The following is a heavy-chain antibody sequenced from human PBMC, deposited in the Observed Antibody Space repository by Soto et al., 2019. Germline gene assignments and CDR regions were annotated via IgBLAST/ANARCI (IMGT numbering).Heavy chain of an antibody. J-gene: IGHJ4*02. CDR3: ARIPGWLQGFDS. Sequence: ESGPTLVNPTQTLTLTCPFSGFSLSTTGMRVSWIRQPPGKALEWLARIDWDDDKFYTTSLKTRLTISKDTSKNQVVLTMTNMDPVDTATYFCARIPGWLQGFDSWGQGTLVTAPQ. D-gene: IGHD6-19*01. V-gene: IGHV2-70*04. CDR2: IDWDDDK. CDR1: GFSLSTTGMR.